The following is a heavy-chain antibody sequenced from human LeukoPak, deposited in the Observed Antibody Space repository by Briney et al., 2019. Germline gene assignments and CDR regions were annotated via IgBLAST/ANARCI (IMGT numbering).Heavy chain of an antibody. J-gene: IGHJ4*02. V-gene: IGHV4-34*01. Sequence: SETLSLTCAVYGGSFSGYYWSWIRQPPGKGLEWIGEINHSGSTNYNPSLKSRATISVDTSKNQFSLKLSSVTAADTAVYYCARYSSGYYFDYWGQGTLVTVSS. CDR2: INHSGST. CDR1: GGSFSGYY. D-gene: IGHD3-22*01. CDR3: ARYSSGYYFDY.